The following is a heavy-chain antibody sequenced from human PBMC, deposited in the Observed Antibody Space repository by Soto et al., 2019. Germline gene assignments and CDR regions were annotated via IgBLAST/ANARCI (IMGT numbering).Heavy chain of an antibody. D-gene: IGHD2-15*01. V-gene: IGHV3-11*05. J-gene: IGHJ3*02. CDR1: GFTFSDYY. Sequence: GGSLRLSCAASGFTFSDYYMSCIRQAPGKGLEWVSYISSSSSYTNYADSAKGRFTISRDNAKNSLYLQMNSLRAEDTAVYYCARDSRFAPVGGGGTDAFSISGQGTMVTGSS. CDR3: ARDSRFAPVGGGGTDAFSI. CDR2: ISSSSSYT.